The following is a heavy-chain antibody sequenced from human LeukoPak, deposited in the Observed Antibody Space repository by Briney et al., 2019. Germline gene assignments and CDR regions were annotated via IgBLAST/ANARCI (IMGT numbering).Heavy chain of an antibody. CDR2: INAGNGNT. J-gene: IGHJ4*02. D-gene: IGHD2-2*01. CDR1: GYTFTSYA. Sequence: ASVKVSCKASGYTFTSYAMHWVRQAPGQRLEWMGWINAGNGNTKYSQKFQGRVTITRDTSASTAYMELGSLRSEDTAVYYCARDHYQFGYFDYWGQGTLVTVSS. V-gene: IGHV1-3*01. CDR3: ARDHYQFGYFDY.